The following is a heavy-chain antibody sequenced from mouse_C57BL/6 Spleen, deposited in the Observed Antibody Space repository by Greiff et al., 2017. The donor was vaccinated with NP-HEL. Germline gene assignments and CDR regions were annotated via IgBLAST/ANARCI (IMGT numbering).Heavy chain of an antibody. J-gene: IGHJ4*01. CDR2: ISDGGSYT. Sequence: EVKLVESGGGLVKPGGSLKLSCAASGFTFSSYAMSWVRQTPEKRLEWVATISDGGSYTYYPDNVKGRFTISRDNAKNNLYLQMSHLKSEDTAMYYCAREGGGYYPYAMDYWGQGTSVTVSS. V-gene: IGHV5-4*01. CDR1: GFTFSSYA. D-gene: IGHD2-3*01. CDR3: AREGGGYYPYAMDY.